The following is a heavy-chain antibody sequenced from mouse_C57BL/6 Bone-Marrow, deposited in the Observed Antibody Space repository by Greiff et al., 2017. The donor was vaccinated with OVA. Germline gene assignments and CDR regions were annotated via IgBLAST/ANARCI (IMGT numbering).Heavy chain of an antibody. CDR2: IDPSDSYT. V-gene: IGHV1-50*01. Sequence: QVHVKQPGAELVKPGASVKLSCKASGYTFTSYWMQWVKQRPGQGLEWIGEIDPSDSYTNYNQKFKGKATLTVDTSSSTAYMQLSSLTSEDSAVYYCARPGSSGSYYFDYWGQGTTLTVSS. CDR1: GYTFTSYW. D-gene: IGHD3-2*02. J-gene: IGHJ2*01. CDR3: ARPGSSGSYYFDY.